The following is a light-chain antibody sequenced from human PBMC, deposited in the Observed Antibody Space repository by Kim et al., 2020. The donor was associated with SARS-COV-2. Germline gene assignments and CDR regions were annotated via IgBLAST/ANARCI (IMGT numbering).Light chain of an antibody. CDR1: SSNIGSNT. J-gene: IGLJ3*02. CDR2: SNN. V-gene: IGLV1-44*01. Sequence: PPPSASGTPGQRVTISCSGSSSNIGSNTVNWYQQLPGTAPKLLIYSNNQRPSGVPDRFSGSKSGTSASLAISGLQSEDEADYYCAAWDDSLNGSWVFGGGPQLTVL. CDR3: AAWDDSLNGSWV.